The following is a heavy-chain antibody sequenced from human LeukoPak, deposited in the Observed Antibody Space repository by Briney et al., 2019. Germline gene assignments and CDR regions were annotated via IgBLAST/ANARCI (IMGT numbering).Heavy chain of an antibody. V-gene: IGHV3-66*01. CDR1: GFTVSSSY. CDR2: ISSGGGT. J-gene: IGHJ3*02. Sequence: GSLRLSCAASGFTVSSSYMGWVRQAPGRGLEWVSVISSGGGTFHADSVKGRFTISRDSSKNTLSLQLNSLRGEDTAVYFCARVRTGAFDIWGQGTMVTVSS. CDR3: ARVRTGAFDI.